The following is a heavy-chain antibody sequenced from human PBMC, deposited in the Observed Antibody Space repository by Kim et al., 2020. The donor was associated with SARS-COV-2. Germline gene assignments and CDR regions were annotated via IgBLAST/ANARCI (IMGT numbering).Heavy chain of an antibody. J-gene: IGHJ4*02. V-gene: IGHV4-59*01. CDR3: ASSSSSFNFDY. CDR2: T. Sequence: TNYNPTLKRRVTISVDTSKNQFSLKLSSVTAADTAVYYCASSSSSFNFDYWGQGTLVTVSS. D-gene: IGHD6-6*01.